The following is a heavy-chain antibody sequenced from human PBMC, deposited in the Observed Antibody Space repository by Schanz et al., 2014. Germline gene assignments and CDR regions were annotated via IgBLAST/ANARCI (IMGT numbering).Heavy chain of an antibody. CDR2: ISGYNGDT. J-gene: IGHJ4*02. D-gene: IGHD3-10*01. V-gene: IGHV1-18*01. CDR1: GYSFTDYA. CDR3: ARDRVSFVRGPLGVD. Sequence: QVQLVQSGVEVKRPGASVRVSCKASGYSFTDYAIHWVRQAPGQGLEWMGWISGYNGDTNYAPKFQDRVTMTTDTSTGITSLELRSLKSDDTAVYYCARDRVSFVRGPLGVDWGQGTLVAVSA.